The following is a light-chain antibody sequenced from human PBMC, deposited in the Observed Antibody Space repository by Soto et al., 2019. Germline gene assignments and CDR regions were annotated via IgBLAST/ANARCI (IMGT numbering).Light chain of an antibody. CDR2: SNN. CDR1: SSNIGSNA. J-gene: IGLJ3*02. V-gene: IGLV1-44*01. Sequence: QPVLTQPPSASGTPGQRVTISCSGSSSNIGSNAVKWYQQLPGTAPKVLIHSNNQRPSGVPDRFSGSMSGTSASLAISGLQSEDEADYYCATWDDSLNAWVFGGGTKLTVL. CDR3: ATWDDSLNAWV.